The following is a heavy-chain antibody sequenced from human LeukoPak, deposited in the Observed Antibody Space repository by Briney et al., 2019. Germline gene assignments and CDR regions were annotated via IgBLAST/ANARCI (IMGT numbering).Heavy chain of an antibody. J-gene: IGHJ4*02. CDR3: AREYNSPNRFDY. D-gene: IGHD1-20*01. CDR1: GFTFSSYA. V-gene: IGHV3-30-3*01. CDR2: ISYDGSNK. Sequence: GGSLRLSCAASGFTFSSYAMHWVRQAPGKGLEWVAVISYDGSNKYYADSVKGRFTISRDSARNSLYLQMNSLRAEDTAVYYCAREYNSPNRFDYWGQGTLVSVSS.